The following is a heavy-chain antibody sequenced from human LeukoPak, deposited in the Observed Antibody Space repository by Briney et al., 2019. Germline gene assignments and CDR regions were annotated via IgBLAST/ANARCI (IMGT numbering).Heavy chain of an antibody. V-gene: IGHV3-9*01. CDR1: GFTFDDYA. J-gene: IGHJ4*02. Sequence: GRSLRLSCAASGFTFDDYAMHWVRQAPGKGLEWVSGISWNSGSIGYADSVKGRFIISRDNAKNSLYLQMNSLRAEDTALYYCAKASGWQAFDYWGQGTLVTVSS. CDR2: ISWNSGSI. CDR3: AKASGWQAFDY. D-gene: IGHD6-19*01.